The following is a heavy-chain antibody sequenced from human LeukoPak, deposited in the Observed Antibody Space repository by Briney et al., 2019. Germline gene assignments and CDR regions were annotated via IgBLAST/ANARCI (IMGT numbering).Heavy chain of an antibody. Sequence: GGSLILSCAASGFTVSTNYMSWVRQAPGRGLEWVSVIYSGGSTYYADSVKGRFTISRDNSKNTLFLQMNSLRAGDTAVYYCARGTVTMVDYWGQGTLVTVSS. CDR3: ARGTVTMVDY. D-gene: IGHD3-10*01. CDR2: IYSGGST. CDR1: GFTVSTNY. V-gene: IGHV3-66*01. J-gene: IGHJ4*02.